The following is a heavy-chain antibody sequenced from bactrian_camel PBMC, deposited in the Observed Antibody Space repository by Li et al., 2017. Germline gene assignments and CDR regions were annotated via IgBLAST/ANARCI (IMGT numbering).Heavy chain of an antibody. CDR2: IYTGDGST. CDR3: AKSQPVNWLLPYNY. J-gene: IGHJ4*01. D-gene: IGHD7*01. CDR1: GYTDRSYC. V-gene: IGHV3S1*01. Sequence: QVQLVESGGGSVQPGGSLRLSCAASGYTDRSYCMGWFRQAPGKEREGVASIYTGDGSTYYADSVKGRFTVSRDNAKNTLYLQLNSLKTEDTAMYYCAKSQPVNWLLPYNYWGQGTQVTVS.